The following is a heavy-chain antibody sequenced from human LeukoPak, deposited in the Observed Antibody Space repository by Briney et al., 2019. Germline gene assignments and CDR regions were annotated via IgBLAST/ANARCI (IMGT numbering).Heavy chain of an antibody. D-gene: IGHD3-22*01. CDR1: GGSFSGYY. Sequence: SETLSLTCAVYGGSFSGYYWSWIRQPPGKGLEWIGEINHSGSTNYNPSLKSRVTISVDTSKNQFSLKLSSVTAADTAVYYCAREGYYDSSGYYSRTFEIWGQGTMVTVSS. V-gene: IGHV4-34*01. CDR3: AREGYYDSSGYYSRTFEI. J-gene: IGHJ3*02. CDR2: INHSGST.